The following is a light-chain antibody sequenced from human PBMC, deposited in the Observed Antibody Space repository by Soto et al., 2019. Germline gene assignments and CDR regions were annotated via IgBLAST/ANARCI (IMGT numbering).Light chain of an antibody. CDR3: QQDLRPPLT. CDR2: AAS. CDR1: QSISSF. J-gene: IGKJ3*01. Sequence: IQMTQSPSSLSASVGDRVTITCRASQSISSFLNWYQHQPGKAPILLIYAASNLQGGVPSRFSGSGSGTDFTLTISSLQPEDFATYYCQQDLRPPLTFGPGTKVDIK. V-gene: IGKV1-39*01.